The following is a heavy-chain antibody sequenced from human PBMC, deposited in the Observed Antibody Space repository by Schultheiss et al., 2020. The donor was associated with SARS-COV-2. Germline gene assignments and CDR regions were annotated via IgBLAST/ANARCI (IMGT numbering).Heavy chain of an antibody. D-gene: IGHD5-12*01. J-gene: IGHJ6*02. CDR1: GGTFSSYA. CDR3: AREVEGDIVATTYNYYYYYGMDV. V-gene: IGHV1-69*04. CDR2: IIPILGIA. Sequence: KISCKASGGTFSSYAISWVRQAPGQGLEWMGRIIPILGIANYAQKFQGRVTITADKSTSTAYMELSSLRSEDTAVYYCAREVEGDIVATTYNYYYYYGMDVWGQGTTVTVSS.